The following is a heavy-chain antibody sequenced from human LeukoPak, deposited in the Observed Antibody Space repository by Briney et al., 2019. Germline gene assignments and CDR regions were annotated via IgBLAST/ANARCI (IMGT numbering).Heavy chain of an antibody. CDR2: ISGSGGST. D-gene: IGHD3-22*01. J-gene: IGHJ4*02. V-gene: IGHV3-23*01. Sequence: GGSLRLSCAASGFTFSSYAMSWVRQAPGKGLEWVSAISGSGGSTYYADSVKGRFTISRDNSKNTLYLQMNSLRAEDTAVYYCAKDSARRKHYYDSSGTFAYWGQGTLVTVSS. CDR1: GFTFSSYA. CDR3: AKDSARRKHYYDSSGTFAY.